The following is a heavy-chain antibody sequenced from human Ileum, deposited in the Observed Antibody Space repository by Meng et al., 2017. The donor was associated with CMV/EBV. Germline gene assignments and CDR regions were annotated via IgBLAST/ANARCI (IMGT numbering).Heavy chain of an antibody. CDR2: ISHDDTIT. Sequence: CAASGFHVSRFWLHWIRQAPGKGLVWVSRISHDDTITHYADSVKGRFTISRDNAKNTVYLQMDSLRPEDTAVYYCARGGAESPRAYHLWGQGTLVTVSS. D-gene: IGHD3-16*01. J-gene: IGHJ4*02. V-gene: IGHV3-74*01. CDR1: GFHVSRFW. CDR3: ARGGAESPRAYHL.